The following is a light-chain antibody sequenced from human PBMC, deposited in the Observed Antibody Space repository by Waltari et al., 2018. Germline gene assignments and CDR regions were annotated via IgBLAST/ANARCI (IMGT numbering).Light chain of an antibody. J-gene: IGKJ1*01. V-gene: IGKV1-9*01. CDR2: AAS. Sequence: DIQLTQSPSFLSASVGDRVTITCRASQGISSYLAWYQQKAGKAPKLLIYAASSLQSGVPSRFSGSGSGTEFILTISSLQPEDIATYYCQQLNSYPRTFGQGTRVEIK. CDR1: QGISSY. CDR3: QQLNSYPRT.